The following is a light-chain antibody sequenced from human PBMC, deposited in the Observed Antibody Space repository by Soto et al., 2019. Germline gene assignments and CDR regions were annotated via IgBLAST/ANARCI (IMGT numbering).Light chain of an antibody. Sequence: QPVLTQSPSASASLGASVKLTCTLSSGHSYNAIAWHQQQPEKGPRYLMKLNSDGSHRKGDGIPDRFSGSGSEAERYLTISSLQSEDEAHYYSQPWGAGLVVFGGGTKVTVL. CDR1: SGHSYNA. J-gene: IGLJ2*01. CDR2: LNSDGSH. CDR3: QPWGAGLVV. V-gene: IGLV4-69*01.